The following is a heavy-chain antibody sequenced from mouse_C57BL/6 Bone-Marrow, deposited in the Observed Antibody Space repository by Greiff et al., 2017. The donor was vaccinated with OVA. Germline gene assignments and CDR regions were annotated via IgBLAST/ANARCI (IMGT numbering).Heavy chain of an antibody. CDR2: ISNFAYSN. Sequence: EVQGVESGGGLVQPGGSLKLSCAASGFTFSDYGMAWVRQAPRKGPEWVAFISNFAYSNYYADNVTGRFTIPRENAKNTLYLEMSSLRSEDTAMYYCARHRGQYWYFDVWGTGTTVTVSS. D-gene: IGHD3-3*01. CDR3: ARHRGQYWYFDV. CDR1: GFTFSDYG. V-gene: IGHV5-15*01. J-gene: IGHJ1*03.